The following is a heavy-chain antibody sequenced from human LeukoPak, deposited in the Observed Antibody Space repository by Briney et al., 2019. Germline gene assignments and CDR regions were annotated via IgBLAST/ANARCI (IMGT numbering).Heavy chain of an antibody. Sequence: GGSLRLSCAASGFPFSSHVLSWVRQAPGKGLEWVAYINHNGEAIYYPDFVKGRFIISRDNAKNSLFLQMNDLRDEDTAVYYCARDYDWAFDFWGQGTRVTVSS. V-gene: IGHV3-48*02. CDR3: ARDYDWAFDF. D-gene: IGHD3-9*01. J-gene: IGHJ4*02. CDR1: GFPFSSHV. CDR2: INHNGEAI.